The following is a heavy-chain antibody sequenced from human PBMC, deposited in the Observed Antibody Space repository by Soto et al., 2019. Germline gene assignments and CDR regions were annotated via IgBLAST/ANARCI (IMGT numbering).Heavy chain of an antibody. CDR1: GGSLGGDY. D-gene: IGHD1-1*01. CDR2: INHSGTI. Sequence: QVRLQQWGAGLLKPSETLSLTCAVYGGSLGGDYWTWIRQAPGKGLEWIGEINHSGTINFDPSLRSRLTISLDTSKKEFSLKLSSVTDADTATYYCARADRTLETSYSLDVWGQGTTVTVSS. J-gene: IGHJ6*02. V-gene: IGHV4-34*01. CDR3: ARADRTLETSYSLDV.